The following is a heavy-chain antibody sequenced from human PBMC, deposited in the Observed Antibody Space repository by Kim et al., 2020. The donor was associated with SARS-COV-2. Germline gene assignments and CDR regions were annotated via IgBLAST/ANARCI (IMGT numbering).Heavy chain of an antibody. J-gene: IGHJ3*02. Sequence: SETLSLTCTVSGGSISSSSYYWGWIRQPPGKGLEWIGSIYYSGSTYYNPSLKSRVTISVDTSKNQFSLKLSSVTAADTAVYYCVGDYGHTHDAFDIWGQGTMVTVSS. V-gene: IGHV4-39*01. D-gene: IGHD4-17*01. CDR2: IYYSGST. CDR1: GGSISSSSYY. CDR3: VGDYGHTHDAFDI.